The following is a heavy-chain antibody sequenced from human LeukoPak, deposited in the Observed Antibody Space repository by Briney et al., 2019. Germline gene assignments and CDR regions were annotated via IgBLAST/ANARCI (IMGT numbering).Heavy chain of an antibody. CDR2: IIPIFGTA. D-gene: IGHD6-19*01. CDR1: GGTFSSYA. V-gene: IGHV1-69*13. CDR3: ARYPASGAGTSNWFDP. Sequence: ASVKVSCKASGGTFSSYAISWVRQAPGQGLEWMGGIIPIFGTANYAQKFQGRVTITADESTSTAYMELSSLRSEDTAVYYCARYPASGAGTSNWFDPWGQGTLVTVSS. J-gene: IGHJ5*02.